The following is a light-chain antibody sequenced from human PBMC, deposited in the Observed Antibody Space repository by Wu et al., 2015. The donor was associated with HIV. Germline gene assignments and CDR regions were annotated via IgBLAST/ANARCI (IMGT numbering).Light chain of an antibody. CDR2: AAS. CDR1: QRINSY. Sequence: DIQMTQSPSSLSASVGDTVTITCRASQRINSYLNWYQQKPGKAPKLLIYAASSLQSGVPARFSGSGSGTEFTLTISSLQPEDFATYYCQQVNGYPLTFGGGTKVEIK. V-gene: IGKV1-39*01. CDR3: QQVNGYPLT. J-gene: IGKJ4*01.